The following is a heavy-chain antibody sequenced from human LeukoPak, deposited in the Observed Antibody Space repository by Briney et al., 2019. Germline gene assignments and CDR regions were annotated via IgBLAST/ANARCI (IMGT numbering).Heavy chain of an antibody. CDR1: GFTVSNSA. CDR2: VVVGSGNT. V-gene: IGHV1-58*01. D-gene: IGHD4-17*01. CDR3: AAAKNGDYVYY. J-gene: IGHJ4*02. Sequence: SVKVSCKTSGFTVSNSAVQWVRQARGQHLEWMGWVVVGSGNTNYAQKFQDRVTITRDMSTSTAYMHLSSLRSEDTAIYYCAAAKNGDYVYYWGQGTLVTVSS.